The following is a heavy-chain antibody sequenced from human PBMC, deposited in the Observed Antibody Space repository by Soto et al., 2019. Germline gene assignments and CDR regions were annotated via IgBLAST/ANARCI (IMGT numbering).Heavy chain of an antibody. J-gene: IGHJ6*03. CDR1: GGTFSSYA. V-gene: IGHV1-8*02. Sequence: ASVKVSCKASGGTFSSYAISWVRQATGQGLEWMGWMIPNSGNTGYAQKFQGRLTITKDTSKNQVVLTMTNMDPVDTATYYCAHNPLIDYDILTGYQLMDVRGKGTTVTVSS. D-gene: IGHD3-9*01. CDR2: MIPNSGNT. CDR3: AHNPLIDYDILTGYQLMDV.